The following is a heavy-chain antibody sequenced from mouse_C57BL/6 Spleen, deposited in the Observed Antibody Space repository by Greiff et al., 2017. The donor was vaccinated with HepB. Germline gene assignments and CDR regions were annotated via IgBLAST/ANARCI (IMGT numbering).Heavy chain of an antibody. Sequence: VHLVESGPGLVQPSQSLSITCTVSGFSLTSYGVHWVRQSPGKGLEWLGVIWSGGSTDYNAAFISRLSISKDNSKSQVFFKMNSLQADDTAIYYCARGYQGNFDVWGTGTTVTVSS. CDR2: IWSGGST. CDR1: GFSLTSYG. J-gene: IGHJ1*03. CDR3: ARGYQGNFDV. V-gene: IGHV2-2*01. D-gene: IGHD2-2*01.